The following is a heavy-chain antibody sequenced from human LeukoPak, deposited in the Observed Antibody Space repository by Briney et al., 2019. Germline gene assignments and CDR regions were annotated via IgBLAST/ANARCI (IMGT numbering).Heavy chain of an antibody. Sequence: TGGSLRLSCAASGFTVSSYAMNWVRQAPGKGLEWVATISTSGGSTYYADFVKGRFTISRDNSKNTLYLQMNSLRAGDTAVYYCARAAYSSTWYSRYFDLWGRGTLVTVSS. CDR1: GFTVSSYA. D-gene: IGHD6-13*01. J-gene: IGHJ2*01. V-gene: IGHV3-23*01. CDR2: ISTSGGST. CDR3: ARAAYSSTWYSRYFDL.